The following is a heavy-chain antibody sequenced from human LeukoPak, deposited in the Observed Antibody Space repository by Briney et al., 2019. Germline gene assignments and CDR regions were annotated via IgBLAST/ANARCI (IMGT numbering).Heavy chain of an antibody. V-gene: IGHV3-7*01. CDR2: IRQDGNEK. CDR1: GFTFSSHW. D-gene: IGHD4-23*01. J-gene: IGHJ4*02. CDR3: ARAGRSFYGGSSDY. Sequence: GGSLRLSCAPFGFTFSSHWMSWVRQAPGRGLEWVAHIRQDGNEKQYMESVRGRFTISRDNTKNSMYLQMDSLRDEDTAVYYCARAGRSFYGGSSDYWGQGTLVTVSS.